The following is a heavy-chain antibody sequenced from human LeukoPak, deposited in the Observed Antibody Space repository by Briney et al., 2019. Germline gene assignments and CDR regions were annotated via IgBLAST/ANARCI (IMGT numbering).Heavy chain of an antibody. CDR1: GFTLSSYE. CDR2: ISGGGEFT. J-gene: IGHJ4*02. Sequence: GRSLRLSCAASGFTLSSYEMNWVRHAPGRGLEWVSHISGGGEFTVYPDAVKGRFTISRDNAKNSLYLQMNSLRVEDTGVYYCARRSGRRYEYWGQGVLVTVSP. CDR3: ARRSGRRYEY. D-gene: IGHD5-24*01. V-gene: IGHV3-48*03.